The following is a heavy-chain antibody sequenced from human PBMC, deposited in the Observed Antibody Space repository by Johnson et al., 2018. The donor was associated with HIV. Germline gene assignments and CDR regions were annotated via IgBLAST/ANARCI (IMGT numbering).Heavy chain of an antibody. Sequence: EVQLVESGVGLVQPGGSLRLSCAASGFTFSSYWMHWVRQAPGKGLEWVANIKLDGSEKYYVDSVRGRFTISRDNAKNSLYLQMNSLRAEDTAVYYCARDGGYNLWSGWPPGAFDFWGQGTMVTVSS. CDR3: ARDGGYNLWSGWPPGAFDF. CDR2: IKLDGSEK. J-gene: IGHJ3*01. D-gene: IGHD3-3*01. CDR1: GFTFSSYW. V-gene: IGHV3-7*01.